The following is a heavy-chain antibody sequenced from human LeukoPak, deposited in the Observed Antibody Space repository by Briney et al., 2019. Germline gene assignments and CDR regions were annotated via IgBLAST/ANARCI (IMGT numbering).Heavy chain of an antibody. CDR2: IYYWGNT. Sequence: SETLSLTCTVSGDSVSIYYWSWIRQPPGKGLEWIGYIYYWGNTNYNPSLKSRVTMAVDTSKNQFSLKVSSVTAADTAVYYCARAGNNWSFDYWGQGTLVTVSS. D-gene: IGHD1-1*01. J-gene: IGHJ4*02. V-gene: IGHV4-59*02. CDR1: GDSVSIYY. CDR3: ARAGNNWSFDY.